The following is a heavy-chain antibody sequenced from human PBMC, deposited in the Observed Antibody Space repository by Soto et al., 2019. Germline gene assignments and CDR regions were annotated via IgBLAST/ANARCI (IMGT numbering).Heavy chain of an antibody. Sequence: SETLSLTCAVFGGSFSGYIWTWIRQSPGKGLQWIGQINHSGSTYYNSSLKSRVTILLHTSSDQFSLELSSVTAADTAVYYCARGLFSESSYSGGWYYFDNWSQGTLVTVS. CDR2: INHSGST. J-gene: IGHJ4*02. D-gene: IGHD1-26*01. CDR3: ARGLFSESSYSGGWYYFDN. V-gene: IGHV4-34*01. CDR1: GGSFSGYI.